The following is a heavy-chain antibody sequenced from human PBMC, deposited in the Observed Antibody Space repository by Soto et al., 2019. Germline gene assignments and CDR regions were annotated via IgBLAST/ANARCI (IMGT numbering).Heavy chain of an antibody. CDR3: ASGYSQMGPFDY. Sequence: QVPLVQSGAEVKKPGASVKVSCKASGYTFTSYDINWVRQATGQGLEWMGWMNPNSGNTGYAQKFQGRVTMTRNTSISTAYMELSSLRSEDTAVYYCASGYSQMGPFDYWGQGTLVTVSS. J-gene: IGHJ4*02. D-gene: IGHD5-18*01. V-gene: IGHV1-8*01. CDR1: GYTFTSYD. CDR2: MNPNSGNT.